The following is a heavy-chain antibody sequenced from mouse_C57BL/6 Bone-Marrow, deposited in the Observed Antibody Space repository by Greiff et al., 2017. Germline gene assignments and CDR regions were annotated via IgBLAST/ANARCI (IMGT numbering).Heavy chain of an antibody. J-gene: IGHJ4*01. Sequence: QVQLQQSGAELVRPGASVKLSCKASGYTFTDYYINWVKQRPGQGLEWIARIYPGSGNTYYNEKFKGKATLTAEKSSSTAYMQLSSLTSEDSAVYFCARLLREGAMDYWGQGTSVTVSS. CDR1: GYTFTDYY. D-gene: IGHD1-1*01. CDR2: IYPGSGNT. V-gene: IGHV1-76*01. CDR3: ARLLREGAMDY.